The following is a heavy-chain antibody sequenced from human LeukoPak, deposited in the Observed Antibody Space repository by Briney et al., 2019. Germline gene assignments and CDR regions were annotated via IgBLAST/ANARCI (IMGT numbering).Heavy chain of an antibody. V-gene: IGHV3-7*03. CDR3: ARDSVRGRQLVAFDI. CDR1: GFSFSNYW. Sequence: GGSLRLSCAASGFSFSNYWMNWVRQAPGKGLEWVANIKYDASEQYYVDSVKGRFTISRDNAKNSLYLQMNILRAEDTGVYYCARDSVRGRQLVAFDIWGEGTMVTVSS. D-gene: IGHD3-10*01. CDR2: IKYDASEQ. J-gene: IGHJ3*02.